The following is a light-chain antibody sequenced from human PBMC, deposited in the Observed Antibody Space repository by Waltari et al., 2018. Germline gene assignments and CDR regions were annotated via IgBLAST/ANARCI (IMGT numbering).Light chain of an antibody. J-gene: IGKJ2*01. CDR3: QQCYTFPYT. CDR1: QSVLSTSNNKNY. CDR2: WAS. V-gene: IGKV4-1*01. Sequence: DIELTQAPDSLAVSLRERATITSKSSQSVLSTSNNKNYLGWYQQTPGQPPKLLITWASTRESGVPDRFSGSGSGTDFTLTISSLQAEDVAVYFCQQCYTFPYTFGQGTKLEIK.